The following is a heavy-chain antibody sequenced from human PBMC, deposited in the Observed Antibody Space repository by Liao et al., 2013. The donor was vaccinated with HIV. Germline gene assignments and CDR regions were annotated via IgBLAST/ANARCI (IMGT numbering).Heavy chain of an antibody. CDR2: IYHSGST. D-gene: IGHD1-26*01. Sequence: QVQLEESGPGLVKPSQTLSLTCSVSGGSISSGSYYWSWIRQPAGKGLEWIGRIYHSGSTNYKPSLKSRVTISVDTSTNQFSLKLNSVTAADTAVYYCARVYSGTFEHYYHYYMDVWGKGTTVTVSS. J-gene: IGHJ6*03. CDR1: GGSISSGSYY. CDR3: ARVYSGTFEHYYHYYMDV. V-gene: IGHV4-61*02.